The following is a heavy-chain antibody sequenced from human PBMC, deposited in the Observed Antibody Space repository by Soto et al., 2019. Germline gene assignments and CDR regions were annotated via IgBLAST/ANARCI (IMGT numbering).Heavy chain of an antibody. CDR3: AHSRCGGDCLQSYPSHYYYGMDV. CDR1: GFSLSTSGVS. J-gene: IGHJ6*02. CDR2: FYWDDDK. V-gene: IGHV2-5*02. Sequence: QITLKESGPTLVKPTQTLTLTCTFSGFSLSTSGVSVGWIRQPPGKALEWLALFYWDDDKRYSPSLKRRLTITKDTSKNQGVLRMTNMDPVDTATYYCAHSRCGGDCLQSYPSHYYYGMDVWGQGTTVTVSS. D-gene: IGHD2-21*02.